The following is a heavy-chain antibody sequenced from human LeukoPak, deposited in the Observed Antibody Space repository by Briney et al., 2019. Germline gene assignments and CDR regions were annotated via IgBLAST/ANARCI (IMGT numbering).Heavy chain of an antibody. J-gene: IGHJ4*02. CDR2: INHSGST. D-gene: IGHD2-15*01. CDR1: GGSFSGYY. V-gene: IGHV4-34*01. CDR3: ARGGGCSGGSCYPIDY. Sequence: SETLSLTCAVYGGSFSGYYWSWIRQPPGKGLEWIGEINHSGSTNYNPSLKSRVTISVDTSKNQFSLKLSPVTAADTAVYYCARGGGCSGGSCYPIDYWGQGTLVTVSS.